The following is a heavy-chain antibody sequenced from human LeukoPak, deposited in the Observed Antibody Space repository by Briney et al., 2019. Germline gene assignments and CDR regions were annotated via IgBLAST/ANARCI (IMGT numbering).Heavy chain of an antibody. CDR2: IYQTGNT. CDR1: GGSISSGSYY. J-gene: IGHJ4*02. D-gene: IGHD6-13*01. CDR3: AISLYSSSWTFDY. Sequence: SETLSLTCTVSGGSISSGSYYWSWIRQSPGKGLEWIGYIYQTGNTYYNPSLESRLTISLDRSKNQFSLQLNSVTPEDTAVYYCAISLYSSSWTFDYWGQGTLVTVSS. V-gene: IGHV4-30-2*06.